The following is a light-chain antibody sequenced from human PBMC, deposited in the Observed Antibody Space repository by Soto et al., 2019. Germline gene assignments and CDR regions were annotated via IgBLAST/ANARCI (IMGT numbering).Light chain of an antibody. CDR3: QQYNSYST. J-gene: IGKJ1*01. CDR2: KAS. V-gene: IGKV1-5*03. CDR1: QSISSW. Sequence: DIQMTQSPSSVSASVGYRVTITCRASQSISSWLAWYQQKPGKAPKLLIYKASSLESGVPSRFSGSGSGTEFTLTISSLQPDDFATYYCQQYNSYSTFGQGTKVDIK.